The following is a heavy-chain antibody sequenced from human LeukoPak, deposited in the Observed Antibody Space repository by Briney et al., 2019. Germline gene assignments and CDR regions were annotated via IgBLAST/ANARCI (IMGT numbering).Heavy chain of an antibody. Sequence: ASVKVSCKASGYTFTGYYMHWVRQAPGQGLEWMGWINPNSGGTNYAQKFQGRVTMTRDTSISTAYMELSRLRSDDTAVYYRARILGYCSSTSCYTEHFDYWGQGTLVTVSS. CDR2: INPNSGGT. D-gene: IGHD2-2*02. J-gene: IGHJ4*02. CDR1: GYTFTGYY. V-gene: IGHV1-2*02. CDR3: ARILGYCSSTSCYTEHFDY.